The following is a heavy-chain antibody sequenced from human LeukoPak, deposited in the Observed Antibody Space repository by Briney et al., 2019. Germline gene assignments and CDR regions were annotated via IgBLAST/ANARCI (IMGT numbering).Heavy chain of an antibody. Sequence: GASVKVSCKASGYTFTSYGISWVRQAPGQGLEWMGWTSAYNGNTNYAQELQGRVTMTTDTSTSTAYMELRSLRSDDTAVYYCARDHSSSWYYYYYGMDVWGQGTTVTVSS. D-gene: IGHD6-13*01. CDR2: TSAYNGNT. J-gene: IGHJ6*02. V-gene: IGHV1-18*01. CDR3: ARDHSSSWYYYYYGMDV. CDR1: GYTFTSYG.